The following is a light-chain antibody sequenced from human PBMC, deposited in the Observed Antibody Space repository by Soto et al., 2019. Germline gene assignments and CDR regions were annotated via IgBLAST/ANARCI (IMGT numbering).Light chain of an antibody. Sequence: EIVLTQSPATLSLSPGERATLSCRASQSVSSYLAWYQQKPGQAPRLHIYDASNRATGIPARFSGSGSGTDFTLTISSLEPADFAVYYCQQRSNWPLTSGGGTKVEIK. J-gene: IGKJ4*01. CDR2: DAS. CDR3: QQRSNWPLT. V-gene: IGKV3-11*01. CDR1: QSVSSY.